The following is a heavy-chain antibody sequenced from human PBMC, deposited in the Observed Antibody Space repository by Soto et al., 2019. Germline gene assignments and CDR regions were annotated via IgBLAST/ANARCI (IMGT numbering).Heavy chain of an antibody. V-gene: IGHV4-39*01. J-gene: IGHJ4*02. CDR3: ARGVVGATAPDN. Sequence: SETLSLTCTVSGGSINSNTYYWGWIRQPPGKGLEWIGSIYFGGSTYYNPSVKSRVTISVDTSKNQFSLKLTSVTAADTAVYLCARGVVGATAPDNWGQGTLVTVSS. CDR1: GGSINSNTYY. D-gene: IGHD1-26*01. CDR2: IYFGGST.